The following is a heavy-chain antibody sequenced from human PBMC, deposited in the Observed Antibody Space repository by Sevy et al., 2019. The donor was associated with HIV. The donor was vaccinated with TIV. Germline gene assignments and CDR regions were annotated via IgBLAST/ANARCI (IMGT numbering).Heavy chain of an antibody. V-gene: IGHV3-30*04. CDR2: ISSDGSKI. D-gene: IGHD3-16*01. CDR1: GFTFSLYA. J-gene: IGHJ6*02. Sequence: GGSLRLSCAASGFTFSLYAFHWVRQAPGKGLDWVAVISSDGSKIYYADSVKGRFSISRDNSKNTLYLQMNSLRDEDTAVYYCARDLPSAVLDPFYYYGLNVWGQGTTVTVSS. CDR3: ARDLPSAVLDPFYYYGLNV.